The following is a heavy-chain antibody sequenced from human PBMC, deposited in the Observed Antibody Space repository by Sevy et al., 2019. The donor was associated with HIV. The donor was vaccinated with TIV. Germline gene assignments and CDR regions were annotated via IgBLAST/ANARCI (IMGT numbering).Heavy chain of an antibody. D-gene: IGHD3-16*01. Sequence: GGSLRLSCAASGFTFSYYYMNWVRQAPGKGLEWVSSISRASSYILYAYSVKGRFTISGDNAKNSVYLQMNSLIAEDTAVYYCARGQYYAGSQNDYRGRLTLVTVSS. V-gene: IGHV3-21*01. CDR1: GFTFSYYY. J-gene: IGHJ4*02. CDR2: ISRASSYI. CDR3: ARGQYYAGSQNDY.